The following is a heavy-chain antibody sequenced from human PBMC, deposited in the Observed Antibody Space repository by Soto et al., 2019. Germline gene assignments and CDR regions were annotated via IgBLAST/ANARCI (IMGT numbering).Heavy chain of an antibody. Sequence: EASVKVSCKASGGTFNKYAISWVRQAPGQGLEWMGGIIPIFGTANYAQKFQGRVTITADESTSTAYMELRSLRSEDTAVYYCARGVHYDSSGYYYFYWGQGTLVTVSS. D-gene: IGHD3-22*01. CDR1: GGTFNKYA. CDR2: IIPIFGTA. CDR3: ARGVHYDSSGYYYFY. V-gene: IGHV1-69*13. J-gene: IGHJ4*02.